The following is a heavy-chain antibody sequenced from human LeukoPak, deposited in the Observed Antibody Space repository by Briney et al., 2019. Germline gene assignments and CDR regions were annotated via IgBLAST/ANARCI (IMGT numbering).Heavy chain of an antibody. J-gene: IGHJ5*01. CDR3: ARAVLATKSEHWFDS. D-gene: IGHD2-8*01. CDR1: GGSISSGYY. CDR2: IYYTGST. Sequence: PSETLSLTCTDSGGSISSGYYWGWIRQPPGKGLEWIGYIYYTGSTNYNSSLKSRVTISVDTSQNQFSLNLSSVTAADTAMYYCARAVLATKSEHWFDSWGQGTLVTVSS. V-gene: IGHV4-61*01.